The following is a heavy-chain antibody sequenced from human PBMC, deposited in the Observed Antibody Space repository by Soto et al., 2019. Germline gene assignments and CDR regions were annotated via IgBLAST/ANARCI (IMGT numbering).Heavy chain of an antibody. CDR3: ARDHCSGGSCYLRYYYYYGMDV. CDR2: IIPIFGTA. Sequence: QVQLVQSGAEVKKPGSSVKVSCKASGGTFSSYAISWVRQAPGQGLEWMGGIIPIFGTANYAQKFQGRVTITANESTSTAYMELSSLRSEDTAVYYCARDHCSGGSCYLRYYYYYGMDVWGQGTTVTVSS. V-gene: IGHV1-69*12. J-gene: IGHJ6*02. D-gene: IGHD2-15*01. CDR1: GGTFSSYA.